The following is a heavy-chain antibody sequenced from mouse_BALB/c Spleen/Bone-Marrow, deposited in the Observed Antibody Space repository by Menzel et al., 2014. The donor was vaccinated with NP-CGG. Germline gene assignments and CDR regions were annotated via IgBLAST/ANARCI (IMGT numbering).Heavy chain of an antibody. V-gene: IGHV14-1*02. J-gene: IGHJ1*01. D-gene: IGHD1-1*01. CDR3: ASGYCGSSPYWYFDV. Sequence: VQLKESGAELVRPGALVKLSCKASGFNIKDYYMHWVKPRPEQGLEWIGWIDPENGNTIYDPKFQGKASITADTSSNAAYLQLSSLTSEDAAVYYGASGYCGSSPYWYFDVWGAGTTVTVSS. CDR2: IDPENGNT. CDR1: GFNIKDYY.